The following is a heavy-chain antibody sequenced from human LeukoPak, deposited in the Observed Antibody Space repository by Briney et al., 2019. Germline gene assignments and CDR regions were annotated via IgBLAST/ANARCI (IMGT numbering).Heavy chain of an antibody. V-gene: IGHV3-48*03. CDR1: GFIFSRCE. CDR2: ISSGGSTI. D-gene: IGHD3-3*01. CDR3: ATRFLEVDDP. J-gene: IGHJ5*02. Sequence: PGGSLRLSCAASGFIFSRCEMNWVRQAPGKGLEWLSYISSGGSTIHYADSVKGRFTISRDDARNSLYLQMNSLRADDTGIYYCATRFLEVDDPWGQGALVTVSS.